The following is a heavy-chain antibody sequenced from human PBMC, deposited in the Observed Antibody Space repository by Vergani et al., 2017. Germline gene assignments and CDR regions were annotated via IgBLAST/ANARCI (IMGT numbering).Heavy chain of an antibody. Sequence: QVQLQESGPGLVKPSETLSLTCTVSGGSISSYYWSWIRQPPGKGLEWIGYIYYSGTTYYNPALGGRVTMSIDKSKNPFSLTLTSVTAADSAFYFCARGQTGYXRDWSTYFFYMDVWGKGTTVTVSS. V-gene: IGHV4-59*12. J-gene: IGHJ6*03. CDR3: ARGQTGYXRDWSTYFFYMDV. CDR1: GGSISSYY. CDR2: IYYSGTT. D-gene: IGHD3/OR15-3a*01.